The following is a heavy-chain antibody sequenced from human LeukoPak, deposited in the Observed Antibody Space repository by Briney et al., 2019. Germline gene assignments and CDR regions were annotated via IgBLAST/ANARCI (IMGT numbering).Heavy chain of an antibody. Sequence: PSETMSLTCTVSGGSISSYYWSWIRQPAGKGLEWIGYIYYSGSTNYNPSLKSRVTISVDTSKNQFSLKLSSVTAADTAVYYCARLTYYYDSSGYSFNYWGQGTLVTVSS. CDR2: IYYSGST. CDR3: ARLTYYYDSSGYSFNY. D-gene: IGHD3-22*01. CDR1: GGSISSYY. V-gene: IGHV4-59*01. J-gene: IGHJ4*02.